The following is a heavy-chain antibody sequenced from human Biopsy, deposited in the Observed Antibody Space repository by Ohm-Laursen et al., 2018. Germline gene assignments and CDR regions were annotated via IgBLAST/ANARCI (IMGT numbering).Heavy chain of an antibody. CDR3: QGGHLPPGQFYGVDA. V-gene: IGHV3-53*01. D-gene: IGHD3-16*01. J-gene: IGHJ6*02. CDR2: LHDRGVT. CDR1: GITVNDHY. Sequence: SLRLSCSASGITVNDHYMSWVRQAPGKGLEWVSSLHDRGVTYYADSVKGRFTISGDNSKNTLYLQMNGLRAEDTAVYFGQGGHLPPGQFYGVDAWGQGTTVTVSS.